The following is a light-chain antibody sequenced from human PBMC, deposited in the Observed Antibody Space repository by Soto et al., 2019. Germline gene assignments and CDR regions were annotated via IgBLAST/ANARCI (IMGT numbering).Light chain of an antibody. Sequence: IVLTQSPGTLSLSPGERATLSCRASQSVSSSYLVWYQQKPGQAPRLLIYGASSRATGIPDRFSGSGSGTDFTLTISRLEPEDFAVYYCQQYGSSSGITFGQGTRLEIK. V-gene: IGKV3-20*01. CDR2: GAS. CDR1: QSVSSSY. J-gene: IGKJ5*01. CDR3: QQYGSSSGIT.